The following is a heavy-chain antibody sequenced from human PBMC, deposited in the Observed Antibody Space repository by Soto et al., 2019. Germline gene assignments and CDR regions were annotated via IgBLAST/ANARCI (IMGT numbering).Heavy chain of an antibody. D-gene: IGHD6-13*01. J-gene: IGHJ5*02. CDR3: VRRHVSATGIDWFDP. Sequence: QVQLVQSGTEVKKPGASVKVSCKASGYTFTSYGIHWVRQAPGQRIEWMGWINAANGDTKYSPKFQSRVTITRDTSASTAYMELSSLRSEDTAVYYCVRRHVSATGIDWFDPWGQGTLVTVSS. CDR2: INAANGDT. V-gene: IGHV1-3*01. CDR1: GYTFTSYG.